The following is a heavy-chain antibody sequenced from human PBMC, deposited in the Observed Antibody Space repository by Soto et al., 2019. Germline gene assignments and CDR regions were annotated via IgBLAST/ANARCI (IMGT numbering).Heavy chain of an antibody. J-gene: IGHJ5*02. CDR3: ARDPGYDFWSGLSRKWFDP. CDR2: INAGNGNT. Sequence: ASVKVSCKSSGYTFTSYAMHWVRQAPGQRLEWMGWINAGNGNTKYSQKFQGRVTITRDTSASTAYMELSSLRSEDTAVYYCARDPGYDFWSGLSRKWFDPWGPGTLVTVSA. D-gene: IGHD3-3*01. CDR1: GYTFTSYA. V-gene: IGHV1-3*01.